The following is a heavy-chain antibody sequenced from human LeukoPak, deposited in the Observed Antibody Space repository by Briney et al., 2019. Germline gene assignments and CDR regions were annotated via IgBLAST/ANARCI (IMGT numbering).Heavy chain of an antibody. Sequence: GGSLRLSCATSGFTFSTYTMNWVRQAPGKGLEWVGRIRSNSDGGTIDYAAPVKGRFTLSRDDSKTTLYLQMNSLQTEDTAVYYCATDFYDSTWGQGTLVTVSS. CDR1: GFTFSTYT. J-gene: IGHJ5*02. CDR3: ATDFYDST. V-gene: IGHV3-15*07. CDR2: IRSNSDGGTI. D-gene: IGHD3-22*01.